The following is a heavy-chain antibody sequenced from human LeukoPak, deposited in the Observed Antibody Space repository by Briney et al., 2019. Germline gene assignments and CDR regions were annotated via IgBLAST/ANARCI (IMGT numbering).Heavy chain of an antibody. J-gene: IGHJ4*02. CDR3: AKDEVTSGGGLAS. V-gene: IGHV3-53*01. CDR1: GFTVSGTH. CDR2: MYTGGTT. D-gene: IGHD2-8*02. Sequence: EGSLRLSCAASGFTVSGTHMSWVRQAPGKGLEWVSAMYTGGTTYYTDSVKGRFTISRDNSKNTLYRHMNSLRAEDTAVYYCAKDEVTSGGGLASWGPGALVTVSS.